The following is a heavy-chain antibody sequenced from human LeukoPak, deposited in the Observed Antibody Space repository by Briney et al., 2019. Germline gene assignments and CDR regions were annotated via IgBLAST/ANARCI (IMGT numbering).Heavy chain of an antibody. CDR2: IYGST. CDR3: AREYYGSGSYVIDY. Sequence: SETLSLTCTVSGASVSSYYWSWIRQTPGKGLEWIGYIYGSTNYNPSLKSRVTISADTSKNQFSLKLSSVTAADTAVYYCAREYYGSGSYVIDYWGQGTLVTVSS. D-gene: IGHD3-10*01. CDR1: GASVSSYY. J-gene: IGHJ4*02. V-gene: IGHV4-59*02.